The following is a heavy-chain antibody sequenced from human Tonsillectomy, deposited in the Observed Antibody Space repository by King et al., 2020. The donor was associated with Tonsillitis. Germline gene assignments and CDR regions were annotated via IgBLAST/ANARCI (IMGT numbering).Heavy chain of an antibody. CDR1: GFTFDDYA. V-gene: IGHV3-9*01. CDR3: AKGSVSSGYYYNDAFDI. D-gene: IGHD3-22*01. Sequence: VQLVQSGGGLVQPGRSLRLSCAASGFTFDDYAMHWVRQAPGKGLEWVSGISWNSGSIGYADSVKGRFTISRDNAKNSLYLQMNSLRAEDTALYYCAKGSVSSGYYYNDAFDIWGQGTMVTVSS. CDR2: ISWNSGSI. J-gene: IGHJ3*02.